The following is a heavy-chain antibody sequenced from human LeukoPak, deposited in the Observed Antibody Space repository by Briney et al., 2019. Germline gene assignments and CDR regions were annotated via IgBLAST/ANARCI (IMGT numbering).Heavy chain of an antibody. J-gene: IGHJ4*02. CDR1: GFTFSSYS. D-gene: IGHD2-2*01. CDR2: ISSTSSTI. V-gene: IGHV3-48*01. Sequence: GGSLRLSCTASGFTFSSYSVNWVRQAPGKGLEWDSYISSTSSTIYYADSVKGRFTVSRDNSKNALYLQMNSLRAEDTAVYYCARVRDIVVVPANYFDYWGQGTLVTASS. CDR3: ARVRDIVVVPANYFDY.